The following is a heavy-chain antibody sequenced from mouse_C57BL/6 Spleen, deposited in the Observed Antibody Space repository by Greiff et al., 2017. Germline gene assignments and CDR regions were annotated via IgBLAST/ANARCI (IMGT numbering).Heavy chain of an antibody. V-gene: IGHV1-7*01. CDR3: ARRKVYSNYEGNFGC. J-gene: IGHJ2*01. CDR1: GYTITSYW. Sequence: QVQLQQSGAELAKPGASVKLSCTASGYTITSYWMHWVNQRPGQGLEWIGYINPSSGNTKYHQKFEDKATLTADTSSSTAYMQLSSLTYEDSAVYCGARRKVYSNYEGNFGCWGQGATLTVSS. CDR2: INPSSGNT. D-gene: IGHD2-5*01.